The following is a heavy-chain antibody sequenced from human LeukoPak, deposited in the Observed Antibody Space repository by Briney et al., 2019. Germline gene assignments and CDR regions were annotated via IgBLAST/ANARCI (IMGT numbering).Heavy chain of an antibody. J-gene: IGHJ3*02. CDR3: ARDRDVRVGDVHYDAYDM. CDR1: QFTFRDYY. D-gene: IGHD1-26*01. Sequence: GGSLRLSCAASQFTFRDYYMIWLRQAPGKGLEWLSSISGSTDRVIYADSVKGRFTISRDNAKNSLYLQMNSLRAEDTAVYFCARDRDVRVGDVHYDAYDMWGQGTVVTVSS. CDR2: ISGSTDRV. V-gene: IGHV3-11*01.